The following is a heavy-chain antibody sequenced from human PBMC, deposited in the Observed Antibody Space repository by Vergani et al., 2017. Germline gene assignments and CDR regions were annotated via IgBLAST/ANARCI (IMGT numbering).Heavy chain of an antibody. D-gene: IGHD1-14*01. CDR1: GFTFNQYG. V-gene: IGHV3-33*01. CDR2: TWYDGNNK. CDR3: ARDLRLLYNRFDP. Sequence: QVQLVESGGGVVQPGRSLRLSCAASGFTFNQYGMHWFRQDPGKGLEWVAVTWYDGNNKQYADSVKGRFTISRDNSKSTMYLQMNSLRDEDTGVYYCARDLRLLYNRFDPWGQGTLVTVSS. J-gene: IGHJ5*02.